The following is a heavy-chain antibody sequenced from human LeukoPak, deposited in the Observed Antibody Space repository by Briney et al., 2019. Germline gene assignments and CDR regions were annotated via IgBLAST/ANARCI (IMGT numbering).Heavy chain of an antibody. D-gene: IGHD4-17*01. CDR3: ARDLFAVPLRSGDYDFVADAFDI. CDR2: ISDSGSYT. CDR1: GFTFSDYY. V-gene: IGHV3-11*05. Sequence: PGGSLRLSCAASGFTFSDYYMSWIRQAPGKGLEWVSYISDSGSYTNYADSVKGRFSISRDNAKNSLYLQMNSLRAEDTAVYYCARDLFAVPLRSGDYDFVADAFDIWGQGTMVTVSS. J-gene: IGHJ3*02.